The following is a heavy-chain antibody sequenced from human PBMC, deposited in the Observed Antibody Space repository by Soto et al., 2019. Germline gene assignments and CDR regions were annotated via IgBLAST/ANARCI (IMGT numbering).Heavy chain of an antibody. CDR3: AREVSSGWYGRFDY. V-gene: IGHV4-31*03. D-gene: IGHD6-19*01. CDR2: IYYSGST. CDR1: GGSISSGGYY. J-gene: IGHJ4*02. Sequence: SETLSLTCTVSGGSISSGGYYWSWIRQHPGKGLEWIGYIYYSGSTYYNPSLKSRVTISVDTSKNQFSLKLSSVTAADTAVYYCAREVSSGWYGRFDYWGQGTLVTVSS.